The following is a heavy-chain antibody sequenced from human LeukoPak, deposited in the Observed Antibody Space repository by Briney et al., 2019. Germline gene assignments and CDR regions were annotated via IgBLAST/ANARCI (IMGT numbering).Heavy chain of an antibody. Sequence: PSETLSLTCTVSGGSINSYYWSWIRQPPGKGLEWIGYIYYSGSTNYNPSLKSRVTISVDTSKNQFSLKLTSVTAADTAVYYCARTMEGYCSGGSCYQYSYYMDVWGKGTTVTVSS. V-gene: IGHV4-59*01. CDR1: GGSINSYY. J-gene: IGHJ6*03. CDR3: ARTMEGYCSGGSCYQYSYYMDV. D-gene: IGHD2-15*01. CDR2: IYYSGST.